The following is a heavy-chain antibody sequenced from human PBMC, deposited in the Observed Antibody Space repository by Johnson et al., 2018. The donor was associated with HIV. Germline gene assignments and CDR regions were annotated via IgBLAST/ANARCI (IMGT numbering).Heavy chain of an antibody. CDR3: ARGSLIVIVSDAFDI. J-gene: IGHJ3*02. V-gene: IGHV3-30*04. CDR2: ISSDGSDK. CDR1: GFTFSSYA. D-gene: IGHD3-16*02. Sequence: QVQLVESGGGVVQPGRSLRLSCAASGFTFSSYAMHWVRQAPGKGLEWVAVISSDGSDKDYADSVKGRFTISRDNSKNTLYLQMNSLRAEDTAMYYCARGSLIVIVSDAFDIWGQGTMVTVSS.